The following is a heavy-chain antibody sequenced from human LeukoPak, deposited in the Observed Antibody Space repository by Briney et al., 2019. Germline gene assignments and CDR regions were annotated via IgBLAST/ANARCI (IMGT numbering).Heavy chain of an antibody. Sequence: PGGSLRLSCAASGFTFSSYAMSWVRQSPGKGLEWVSSISGCGCSTYYADSVKGRFTISRDNSKNTLYLQMNSLRAEDTAVYYCAKEPLLYSSGGFDYWGQGTLLTVSS. CDR1: GFTFSSYA. J-gene: IGHJ4*02. CDR3: AKEPLLYSSGGFDY. CDR2: ISGCGCST. V-gene: IGHV3-23*01. D-gene: IGHD6-19*01.